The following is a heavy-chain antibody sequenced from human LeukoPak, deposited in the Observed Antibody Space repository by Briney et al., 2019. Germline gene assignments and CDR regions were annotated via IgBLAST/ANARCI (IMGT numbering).Heavy chain of an antibody. V-gene: IGHV3-30*18. D-gene: IGHD3-10*01. CDR2: ISYDGSNK. CDR3: AKAAGSGSLDYFDY. Sequence: GGSLRLSCAASGFTFSSYGMHWVRQAPGKGLEWVAVISYDGSNKYYADSVKGRFTISRDNSKNTLYLQMNSLRAEDTAVYYCAKAAGSGSLDYFDYWGQGTLVTVSS. CDR1: GFTFSSYG. J-gene: IGHJ4*02.